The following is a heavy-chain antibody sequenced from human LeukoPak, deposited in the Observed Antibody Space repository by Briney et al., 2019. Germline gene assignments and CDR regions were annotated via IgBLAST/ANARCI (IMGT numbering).Heavy chain of an antibody. CDR2: ISGSGGST. V-gene: IGHV3-23*01. CDR3: AKWGDYFDY. Sequence: PGGSLRLSCAVFGSGFPFSNAWMSWVRQAPGKGLEWVSAISGSGGSTYYADSVKGRFTISRDNSKNTLYLQMNSLRAEDTAVYYCAKWGDYFDYWGQGTLVTVSS. D-gene: IGHD3-16*01. J-gene: IGHJ4*02. CDR1: GFPFSNAW.